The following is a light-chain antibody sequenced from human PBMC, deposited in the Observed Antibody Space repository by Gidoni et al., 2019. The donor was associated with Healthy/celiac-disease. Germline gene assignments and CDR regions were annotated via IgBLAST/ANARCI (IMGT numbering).Light chain of an antibody. CDR1: QVISSY. V-gene: IGKV1-8*01. J-gene: IGKJ3*01. CDR2: SAS. CDR3: QQYYSYPRT. Sequence: AIRRTQLPSSLSASTGDRVTIPFRASQVISSYLAWYQQQPGHAPKLLIYSASTLQSGVPSRLSGSGSGTDFTLTISCLQSEDFATYYCQQYYSYPRTFGPGTKVDIK.